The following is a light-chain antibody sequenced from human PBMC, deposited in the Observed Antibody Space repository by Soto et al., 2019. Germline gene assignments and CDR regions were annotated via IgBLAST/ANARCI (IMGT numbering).Light chain of an antibody. Sequence: EIVLTQSPGTQSLSPGERATLSCRASQSISSSYLAWYQQRPGQAPRLLIFGASYRATGIPDRFSGSGSGTDFTLTISRLEPEDFAVYYCQQYSSSPPEFTFGPGTRVDSK. J-gene: IGKJ3*01. CDR3: QQYSSSPPEFT. CDR1: QSISSSY. CDR2: GAS. V-gene: IGKV3-20*01.